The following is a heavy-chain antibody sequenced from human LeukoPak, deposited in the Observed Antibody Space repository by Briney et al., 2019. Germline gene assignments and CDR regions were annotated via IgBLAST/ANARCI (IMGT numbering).Heavy chain of an antibody. Sequence: SVKVSCKASGGTFSSYAISWVRQAPGQGLEWMGGIIPIFGTANYAQKFQGRVTITTDESTSTAYMELSSLRSEDTAVYYCARAYYDFWSGSYSLDYWGQGTLVTVSS. D-gene: IGHD3-3*01. CDR2: IIPIFGTA. CDR3: ARAYYDFWSGSYSLDY. CDR1: GGTFSSYA. V-gene: IGHV1-69*05. J-gene: IGHJ4*02.